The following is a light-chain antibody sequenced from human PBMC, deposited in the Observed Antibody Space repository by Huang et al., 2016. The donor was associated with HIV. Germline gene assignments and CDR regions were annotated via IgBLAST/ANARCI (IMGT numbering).Light chain of an antibody. CDR2: WAT. Sequence: DIVMTRSPDSLAVSPGERATINCKSSQPVLYSLNKKNYLAWFQQKPWRPPKLLIYWATNRDSGVPDRVSGRGSGTDFTLTINNLQAEDVAVYFCLQYYSVPQTFGHGTKVEIK. CDR3: LQYYSVPQT. J-gene: IGKJ1*01. CDR1: QPVLYSLNKKNY. V-gene: IGKV4-1*01.